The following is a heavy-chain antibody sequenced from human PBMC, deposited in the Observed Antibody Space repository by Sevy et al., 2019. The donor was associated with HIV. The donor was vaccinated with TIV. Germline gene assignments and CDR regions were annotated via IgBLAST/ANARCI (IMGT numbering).Heavy chain of an antibody. CDR3: AREGQLWFVYYFDN. J-gene: IGHJ1*01. CDR2: IAYDGSNK. Sequence: GGSLRLSCTASGFTFRNYAMNWVRQAPGKGLERVALIAYDGSNKYYADSVRGRFAISRDNSKNTLYLQMNSLRPEDTAIYYCAREGQLWFVYYFDNWCQGTLVTVSS. CDR1: GFTFRNYA. D-gene: IGHD3-10*01. V-gene: IGHV3-30*09.